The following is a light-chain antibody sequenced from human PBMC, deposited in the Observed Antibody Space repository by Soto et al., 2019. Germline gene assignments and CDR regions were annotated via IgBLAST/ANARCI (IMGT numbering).Light chain of an antibody. CDR2: DAS. CDR1: QSVSSN. J-gene: IGKJ2*01. Sequence: EIVMTQSPATLSVSPGEIATLSCRASQSVSSNLAWYQQKPDQAPRLLIYDASTRATGIPARFSGSGSGSEFTLNISGLQSEDFAVYYCNKYNNWPPYTFGQGTKLENK. V-gene: IGKV3-15*01. CDR3: NKYNNWPPYT.